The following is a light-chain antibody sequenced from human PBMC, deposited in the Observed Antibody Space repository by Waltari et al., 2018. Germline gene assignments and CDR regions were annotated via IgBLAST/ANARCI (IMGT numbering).Light chain of an antibody. CDR1: SSDVGGYNY. CDR2: DVS. CDR3: SSYISSSTLEL. Sequence: ALTQPASVSGSPGQSITISCTGTSSDVGGYNYVSWYQQHPGKAPKLMIYDVSNRPSGVSNRFSGSKSGNTASLTISGLQAEDEADYYCSSYISSSTLELFGGGTSLTVL. J-gene: IGLJ2*01. V-gene: IGLV2-14*03.